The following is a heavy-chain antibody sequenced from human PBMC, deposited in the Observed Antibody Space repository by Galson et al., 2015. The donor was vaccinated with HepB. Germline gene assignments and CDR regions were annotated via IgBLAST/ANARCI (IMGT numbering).Heavy chain of an antibody. CDR2: ISGSGGST. J-gene: IGHJ4*02. V-gene: IGHV3-23*01. D-gene: IGHD2-21*02. Sequence: SLRLSCAASGFTFSSYAMSWVRQAPGKGLEWVSAISGSGGSTYYADSVKGRFTISRDNSKNTLYLQMNSLRAEDTAVYYCAKDRWPVTAEFDYWGQGTLVTVSS. CDR3: AKDRWPVTAEFDY. CDR1: GFTFSSYA.